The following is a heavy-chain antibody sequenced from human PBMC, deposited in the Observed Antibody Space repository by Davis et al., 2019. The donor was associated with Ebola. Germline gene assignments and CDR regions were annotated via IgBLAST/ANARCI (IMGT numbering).Heavy chain of an antibody. CDR3: AGGGYIAAGSA. D-gene: IGHD6-13*01. V-gene: IGHV1-46*01. CDR2: INPSGGST. J-gene: IGHJ5*02. Sequence: AASVKVSCKASRYTFVGYYMNWVRQAPGQGLEWMGIINPSGGSTSYAQKFQGRVTMTRDTSTSTVYMELSSLRSEDTAVYYCAGGGYIAAGSAWGQGTLVTVSS. CDR1: RYTFVGYY.